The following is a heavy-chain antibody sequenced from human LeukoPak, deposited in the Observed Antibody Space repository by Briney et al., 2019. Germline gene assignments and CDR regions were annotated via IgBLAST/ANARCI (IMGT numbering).Heavy chain of an antibody. CDR3: ARGRTYYDFWSGYKANYFDY. CDR2: IYHSGST. D-gene: IGHD3-3*01. Sequence: SETLSLTCAVYGGSFSGYYWSWIRQPPGKGLEWIGEIYHSGSTNYNPSLKSRVTISVDTSKKQFSLKLSSVTAADTAVYYCARGRTYYDFWSGYKANYFDYWGQGTLVTVSS. V-gene: IGHV4-34*01. CDR1: GGSFSGYY. J-gene: IGHJ4*02.